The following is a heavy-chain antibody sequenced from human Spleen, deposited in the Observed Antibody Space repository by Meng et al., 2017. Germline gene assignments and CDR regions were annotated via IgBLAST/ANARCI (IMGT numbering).Heavy chain of an antibody. CDR2: MNPNSGNT. V-gene: IGHV1-8*01. Sequence: QVQLVQSGSELKKPGASVKVSCKASGYTFTSYDINWVRQATGQGLEWMGWMNPNSGNTGYAQKFQGRVTMTRNTSISTAYMELSSLRSEDTAVYYCASGSSGYYYEGYWGQGTLVTVSS. D-gene: IGHD3-22*01. CDR1: GYTFTSYD. J-gene: IGHJ4*02. CDR3: ASGSSGYYYEGY.